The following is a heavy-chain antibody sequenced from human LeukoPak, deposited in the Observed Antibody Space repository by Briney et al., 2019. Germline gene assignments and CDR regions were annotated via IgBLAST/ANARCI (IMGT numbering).Heavy chain of an antibody. CDR2: INHSGST. J-gene: IGHJ4*02. CDR3: ARGLRRGNGYYYDSSGYYYYVY. Sequence: PSETLSLTCAVYGGSFSGYYWSWIRQAPGKGLEWIGEINHSGSTNYNPSLKSRVTISVDTSKTQFSLKLSSLTAADTAVYYCARGLRRGNGYYYDSSGYYYYVYWGQGTLVTVSS. CDR1: GGSFSGYY. D-gene: IGHD3-22*01. V-gene: IGHV4-34*01.